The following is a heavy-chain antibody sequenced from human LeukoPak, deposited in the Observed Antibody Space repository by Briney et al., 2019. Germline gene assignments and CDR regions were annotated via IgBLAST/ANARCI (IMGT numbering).Heavy chain of an antibody. D-gene: IGHD3-10*01. CDR3: ARDYYGSGSYSDSLDY. CDR1: EPTFSNYW. CDR2: INSDGSKI. V-gene: IGHV3-74*01. Sequence: PGGSLRLSCVASEPTFSNYWMHWVRQAPGKGLVWVSRINSDGSKISYADSVKGRFTISRDNAKNTLYLQMNSLRAEDTAVYYCARDYYGSGSYSDSLDYWGQGTLVTVSS. J-gene: IGHJ4*02.